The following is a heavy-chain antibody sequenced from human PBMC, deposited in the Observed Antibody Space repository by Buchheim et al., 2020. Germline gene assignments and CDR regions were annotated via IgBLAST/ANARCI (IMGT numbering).Heavy chain of an antibody. CDR3: ARDNDETETDS. V-gene: IGHV1-46*01. CDR1: GYNFTSHY. D-gene: IGHD2-8*01. J-gene: IGHJ4*02. Sequence: QVQLVQSGAEVKKPGASVKVSCKASGYNFTSHYIHWVRQAPGQGLEWMGIINPSRGSTSYAQKFQGRVTMTRDTSTSTDYMELSSLRYEDTAVYYCARDNDETETDSWGQGTL. CDR2: INPSRGST.